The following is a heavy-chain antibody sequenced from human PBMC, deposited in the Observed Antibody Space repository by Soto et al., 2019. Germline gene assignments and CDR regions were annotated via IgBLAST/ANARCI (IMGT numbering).Heavy chain of an antibody. Sequence: EVQLLESGGGLEQPGGSLRLSCEGSDFSFSTYAMTWVRQAPGKGLEWVSSISGDGRGTSYIDSVKGRFTVSRDNSMNTVYLQMNSLRAEDTAVYYCGRDPNGDNIGAFEFWGQGAMVAVSS. CDR1: DFSFSTYA. CDR2: ISGDGRGT. V-gene: IGHV3-23*01. CDR3: GRDPNGDNIGAFEF. J-gene: IGHJ3*01. D-gene: IGHD4-17*01.